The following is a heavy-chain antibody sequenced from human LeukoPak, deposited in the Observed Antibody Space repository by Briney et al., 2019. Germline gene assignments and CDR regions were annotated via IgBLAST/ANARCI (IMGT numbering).Heavy chain of an antibody. CDR3: ARSIYYDSSGYYAWGVHDY. J-gene: IGHJ4*02. D-gene: IGHD3-22*01. Sequence: PGGSLRLSCAASGFTVSSNYMSWVHQAPGKGLEWVSVIYSSGSTYYAGSVKDRFTISRDNSKNTLYLQMNGLRAEDTAVYYCARSIYYDSSGYYAWGVHDYWGQGTLVTVSS. CDR2: IYSSGST. CDR1: GFTVSSNY. V-gene: IGHV3-66*01.